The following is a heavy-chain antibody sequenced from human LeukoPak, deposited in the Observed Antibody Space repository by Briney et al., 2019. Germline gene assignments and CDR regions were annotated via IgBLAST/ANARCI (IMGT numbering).Heavy chain of an antibody. CDR2: IWYDGSNK. J-gene: IGHJ4*02. CDR1: GFTFSSYG. V-gene: IGHV3-30*02. CDR3: AKDQSYYYDSSGPSDY. D-gene: IGHD3-22*01. Sequence: GGSLRLSCAASGFTFSSYGMHWVRQAPGKGLEWVAVIWYDGSNKYYADSVKGRFTISRDNSKNTLYLQMNSLRAEDTAVYYCAKDQSYYYDSSGPSDYWGQGTLVTVSS.